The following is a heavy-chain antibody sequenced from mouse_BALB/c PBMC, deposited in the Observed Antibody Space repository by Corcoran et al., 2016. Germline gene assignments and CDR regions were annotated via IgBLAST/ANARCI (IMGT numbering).Heavy chain of an antibody. CDR3: ASSHYYGSSYYARDY. CDR1: GYTFTSYV. J-gene: IGHJ4*01. Sequence: EVQLQQSGPELVTPGASVKMSCKASGYTFTSYVMHWVKQKHGQGLEGIGYIYPYNDGTKYNEKFKGKATLTSDKSSSTAYMELSSLTSADSAVYYCASSHYYGSSYYARDYWGQGISVTVSS. D-gene: IGHD1-1*01. V-gene: IGHV1S136*01. CDR2: IYPYNDGT.